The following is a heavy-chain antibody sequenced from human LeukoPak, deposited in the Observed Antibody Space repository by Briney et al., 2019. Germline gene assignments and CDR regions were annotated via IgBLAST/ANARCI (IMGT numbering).Heavy chain of an antibody. V-gene: IGHV1-8*01. CDR3: ARGKRSGFLNWFDP. J-gene: IGHJ5*02. Sequence: ASVKVSGKASGYTFSSYDINWVRQATGQGLEWMGWMNPNSGNTGYAQKFQGRVTMTRNTSISTAYMELSSLRSEDTAVYYCARGKRSGFLNWFDPWGQGTLVTVSS. CDR2: MNPNSGNT. D-gene: IGHD3-10*01. CDR1: GYTFSSYD.